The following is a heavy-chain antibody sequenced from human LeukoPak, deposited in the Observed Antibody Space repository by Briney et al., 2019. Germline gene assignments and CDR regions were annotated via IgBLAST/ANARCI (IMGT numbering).Heavy chain of an antibody. Sequence: GGSLRLSCAASGFTFSSYAMSWVRQSPGKGLEWVSTISSSGGSTYYADSVKGRFTISRDNSKNTLYLQMNSLRAEDTTVYYCAKARVGEAGASDYWGQGTLVTVSS. D-gene: IGHD6-13*01. V-gene: IGHV3-23*01. CDR1: GFTFSSYA. CDR2: ISSSGGST. J-gene: IGHJ4*02. CDR3: AKARVGEAGASDY.